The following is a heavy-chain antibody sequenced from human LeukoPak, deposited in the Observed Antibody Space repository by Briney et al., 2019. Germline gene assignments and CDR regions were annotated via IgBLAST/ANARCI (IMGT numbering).Heavy chain of an antibody. CDR3: ARSDFGGAADY. CDR1: GYTFTTYG. J-gene: IGHJ4*02. V-gene: IGHV1-18*01. CDR2: ISGYNGNT. Sequence: GASVKVSCKASGYTFTTYGISWVRQAPGQGLEWMGWISGYNGNTNYAQKLQGRVTMTTDTSTSPAFMELRSLRSDDTAIYYCARSDFGGAADYWGQGTLVTVS. D-gene: IGHD4-23*01.